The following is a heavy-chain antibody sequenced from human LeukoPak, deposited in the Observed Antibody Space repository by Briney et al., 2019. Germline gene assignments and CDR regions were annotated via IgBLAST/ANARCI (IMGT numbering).Heavy chain of an antibody. CDR1: XXYG. CDR2: ISYDGSNK. V-gene: IGHV3-30*18. J-gene: IGHJ4*02. D-gene: IGHD3-10*01. CDR3: AKDLWDYYGSGSTFDY. Sequence: XXYGMHWVRQAPGKGLEWVAVISYDGSNKYYADSVKGRFTISRDNSKNTLYLQMNSLRAEDTAVYYCAKDLWDYYGSGSTFDYWGQGTLVTVSS.